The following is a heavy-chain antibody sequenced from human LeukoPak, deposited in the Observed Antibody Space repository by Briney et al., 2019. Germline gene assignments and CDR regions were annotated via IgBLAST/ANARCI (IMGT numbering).Heavy chain of an antibody. CDR1: GGSISSSSYY. Sequence: PSETLSLTCTVSGGSISSSSYYWGWIRQPPGKGLEWIGSIYYSGSTNYNPSLKSRVTISVDTSKNQFSLKLSSVTAADTAVYYCARGPYYYDSSGYYYDWFDPWGQGTLVTVSS. CDR2: IYYSGST. V-gene: IGHV4-39*07. J-gene: IGHJ5*02. CDR3: ARGPYYYDSSGYYYDWFDP. D-gene: IGHD3-22*01.